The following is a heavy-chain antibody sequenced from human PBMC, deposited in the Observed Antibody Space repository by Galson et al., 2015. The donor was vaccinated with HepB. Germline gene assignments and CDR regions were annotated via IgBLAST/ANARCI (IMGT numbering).Heavy chain of an antibody. J-gene: IGHJ4*02. Sequence: SLRLSCAASGFTFSSYGMHWVRQAPGKGLEWVAVISYDGSNKYYADSVKGRFTISRDNSKNTLYLQMNSLRAEDTAVYYCAKDGRELSSGYAPLIDYWGQGTLVTVSS. CDR2: ISYDGSNK. V-gene: IGHV3-30*18. CDR3: AKDGRELSSGYAPLIDY. CDR1: GFTFSSYG. D-gene: IGHD3-22*01.